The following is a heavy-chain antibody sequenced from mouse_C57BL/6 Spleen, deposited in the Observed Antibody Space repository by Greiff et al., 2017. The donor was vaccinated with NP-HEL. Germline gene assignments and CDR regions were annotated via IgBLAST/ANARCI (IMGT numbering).Heavy chain of an antibody. CDR1: GYSITSGYY. J-gene: IGHJ1*03. CDR2: ISYDGSN. Sequence: VQLKESGPGLVKPSQSLSLTCSVTGYSITSGYYWNWIRQFPGNKLEWMGYISYDGSNNYNPSLKNRISITRDTSKNQFFLKLNSVTTEDTATYYCARWVYGSHWYFDVWGTGTTVTVSS. D-gene: IGHD1-1*01. V-gene: IGHV3-6*01. CDR3: ARWVYGSHWYFDV.